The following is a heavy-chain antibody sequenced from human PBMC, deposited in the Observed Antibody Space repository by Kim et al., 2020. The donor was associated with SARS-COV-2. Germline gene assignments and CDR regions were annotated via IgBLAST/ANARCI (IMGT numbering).Heavy chain of an antibody. D-gene: IGHD6-19*01. CDR2: IYNSGST. CDR1: GGSISSYY. CDR3: ARSTRGGWLETYYYYYGMDV. V-gene: IGHV4-59*01. Sequence: SETLSLTCTVSGGSISSYYWSWIRQPPGKGLEWVGYIYNSGSTNYNSSLKSRSTISVDTSKNQFSLKLSSVTAADTAVYYCARSTRGGWLETYYYYYGMDVWGRGTTVTVSS. J-gene: IGHJ6*02.